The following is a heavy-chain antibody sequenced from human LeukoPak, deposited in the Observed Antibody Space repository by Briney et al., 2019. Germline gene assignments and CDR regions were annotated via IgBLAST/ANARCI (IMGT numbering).Heavy chain of an antibody. V-gene: IGHV3-48*03. D-gene: IGHD3-9*01. Sequence: GGSLRLSCAASGFTFSSYEMNWVRQAPGKGLEWVSYISSSGSTIYYADSVKGRFTISRDNAKNSLYLQMNSLRAEDTAVYYCAKSDRVSYYDILTGYLYYFDYWGQGTLVTVSS. CDR2: ISSSGSTI. CDR1: GFTFSSYE. CDR3: AKSDRVSYYDILTGYLYYFDY. J-gene: IGHJ4*02.